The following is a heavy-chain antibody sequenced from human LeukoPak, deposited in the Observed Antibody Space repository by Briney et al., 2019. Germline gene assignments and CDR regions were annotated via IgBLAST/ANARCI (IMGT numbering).Heavy chain of an antibody. D-gene: IGHD3-10*01. CDR2: LFPSGGST. CDR3: ARDSPDGSGTYYNDSPDY. V-gene: IGHV1-46*01. CDR1: GYIFTTYY. J-gene: IGHJ4*02. Sequence: ASVKVSRKASGYIFTTYYIHWVRQAPGQGLEWMGILFPSGGSTNYAQKFKGRVSMTRDTSTSTVFMELSGLRSDDTAIYYCARDSPDGSGTYYNDSPDYWGQGTLVTVSS.